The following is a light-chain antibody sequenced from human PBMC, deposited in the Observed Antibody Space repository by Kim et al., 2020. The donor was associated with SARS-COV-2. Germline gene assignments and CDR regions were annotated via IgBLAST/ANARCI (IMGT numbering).Light chain of an antibody. V-gene: IGLV2-11*01. J-gene: IGLJ3*02. CDR3: CSYAGSFTWV. Sequence: QSVLTQPPSMSGSPGQSVTISCTGTKKDVGNYNFVSWYQQHPGKAPKLTIFDVDKRPSGVPDRFSGSKSGNTASLTISGLQPEDEADYYCCSYAGSFTWVFGGGTNLTVL. CDR2: DVD. CDR1: KKDVGNYNF.